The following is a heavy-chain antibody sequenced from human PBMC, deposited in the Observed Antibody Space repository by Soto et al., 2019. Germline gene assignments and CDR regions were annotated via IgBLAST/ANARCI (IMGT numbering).Heavy chain of an antibody. CDR1: GGSISSGGYY. V-gene: IGHV4-31*03. CDR3: ARDRGGYGDFDY. J-gene: IGHJ4*02. CDR2: IYYSAVT. D-gene: IGHD5-12*01. Sequence: QVQLQESGPGLVKPSQTLSLMCTVSGGSISSGGYYWSWIRQYPGKGLEWIGYIYYSAVTYYNPSLKSRVTISLATSKNQFSLKLSSVTAADTALYDCARDRGGYGDFDYWGQGTLVTVSS.